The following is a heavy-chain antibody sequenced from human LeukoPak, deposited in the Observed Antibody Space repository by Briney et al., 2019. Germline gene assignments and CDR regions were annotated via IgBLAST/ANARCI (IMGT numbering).Heavy chain of an antibody. D-gene: IGHD3-3*01. J-gene: IGHJ6*03. CDR1: GFTFSSYS. Sequence: PGGSLRLSCAASGFTFSSYSMNWVRQAPGKGLEWVSYISSSSSTIYYADSVKGRFTISRDNAKNSLYLQMNSLRAEDTAVYYCAREGVLRFLEWLRDYYYMDVWGKGTTVTVSS. CDR3: AREGVLRFLEWLRDYYYMDV. V-gene: IGHV3-48*04. CDR2: ISSSSSTI.